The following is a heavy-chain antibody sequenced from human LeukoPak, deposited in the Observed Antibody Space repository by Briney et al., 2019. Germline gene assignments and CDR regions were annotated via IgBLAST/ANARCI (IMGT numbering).Heavy chain of an antibody. V-gene: IGHV3-23*01. CDR3: AKGTGAMTTVTTGAGWY. CDR1: GFTFSSYA. Sequence: GGSLRLSCAASGFTFSSYAMSWVRQAPGKGLEWVSAISGSGGSTYYADSVKGRFTISRDNSKNTLYLQMNSLRAEDTAVYYCAKGTGAMTTVTTGAGWYWGQGTLVTVSS. J-gene: IGHJ4*02. D-gene: IGHD4-17*01. CDR2: ISGSGGST.